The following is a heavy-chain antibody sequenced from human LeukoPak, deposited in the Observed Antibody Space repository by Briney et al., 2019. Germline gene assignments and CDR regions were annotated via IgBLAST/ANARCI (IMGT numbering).Heavy chain of an antibody. CDR1: GGSINNYY. J-gene: IGHJ4*02. V-gene: IGHV4-4*07. CDR2: ICTSGRT. Sequence: SETLSLTCTVSGGSINNYYWSWIRQPAGEGLEWIGHICTSGRTNYNPSLKSPVTMSVDTSKKQFSMELRSVTAADTAVYYCARGSPAGSGLEFFFDSWGQGTLVTVSS. D-gene: IGHD3-10*01. CDR3: ARGSPAGSGLEFFFDS.